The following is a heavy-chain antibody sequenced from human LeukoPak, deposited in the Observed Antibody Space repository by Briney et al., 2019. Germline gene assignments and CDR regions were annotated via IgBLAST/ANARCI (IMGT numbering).Heavy chain of an antibody. CDR1: GGSISSSSYY. CDR2: IYYSGST. Sequence: PSQTLSLTCTVSGGSISSSSYYWGWIRQPPGKGLEWIGSIYYSGSTYYNPSLKSRVTISVDTSKNQFSLKLSSVTAADTAVYYCARTLPGIAAANFDYWGQGTLVTVSS. J-gene: IGHJ4*02. D-gene: IGHD6-13*01. CDR3: ARTLPGIAAANFDY. V-gene: IGHV4-39*01.